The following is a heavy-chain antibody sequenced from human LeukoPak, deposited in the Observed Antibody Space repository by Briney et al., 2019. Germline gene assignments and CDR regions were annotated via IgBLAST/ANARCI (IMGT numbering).Heavy chain of an antibody. V-gene: IGHV3-30*04. Sequence: GGSLRLSCAASGFTFSSYAMHWVRQAPGKGLEWVAVISYDGSNKYYADSVKGRFTISRDNSRNTLYLQMNSLRAEDTAVYYCARDPGGGFLEWLLCDYWGQGTLVTVSS. CDR3: ARDPGGGFLEWLLCDY. CDR2: ISYDGSNK. CDR1: GFTFSSYA. J-gene: IGHJ4*02. D-gene: IGHD3-3*01.